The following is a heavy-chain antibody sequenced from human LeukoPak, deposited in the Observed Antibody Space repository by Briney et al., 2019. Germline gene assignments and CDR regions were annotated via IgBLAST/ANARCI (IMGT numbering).Heavy chain of an antibody. CDR1: GFTFSNYA. J-gene: IGHJ5*02. V-gene: IGHV3-23*01. D-gene: IGHD2-15*01. Sequence: GGSLRLSCAASGFTFSNYAMSWVRQAPGKGLEWVSGISGSGGSAYYADSVRGRFTISRDNSKNTLFLQMNSLRADDTAVYYCAKGPNSAATGYLNWFDPWGQGTLVTVSS. CDR3: AKGPNSAATGYLNWFDP. CDR2: ISGSGGSA.